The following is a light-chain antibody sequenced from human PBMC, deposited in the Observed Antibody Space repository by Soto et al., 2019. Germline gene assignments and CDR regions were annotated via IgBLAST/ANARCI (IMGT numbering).Light chain of an antibody. CDR3: QQLYSHPLT. J-gene: IGKJ4*01. CDR1: QGITSY. CDR2: SAS. Sequence: IQLTQSPSSLSASVGDRVTITCRASQGITSYLAWYQQRPGKAPGLLISSASTLQSGVPSRFSGSGYGTDFSLTISNLQPEDFATYYCQQLYSHPLTFGGGTKVDI. V-gene: IGKV1-9*01.